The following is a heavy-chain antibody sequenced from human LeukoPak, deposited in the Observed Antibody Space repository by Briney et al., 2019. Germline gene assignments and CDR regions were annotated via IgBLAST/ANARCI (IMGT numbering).Heavy chain of an antibody. CDR1: DGSFSSYY. D-gene: IGHD3-10*01. J-gene: IGHJ5*01. CDR3: ARRPRGVIIKTWFDS. CDR2: INHSGST. V-gene: IGHV4-34*01. Sequence: PSETLSLTCGVYDGSFSSYYWSWIRQPPGKGLEWIGEINHSGSTNYNPSLKSRVTILLDTSKNQFSLNLSSVTAADTAVYYCARRPRGVIIKTWFDSWGQGTLVTVSS.